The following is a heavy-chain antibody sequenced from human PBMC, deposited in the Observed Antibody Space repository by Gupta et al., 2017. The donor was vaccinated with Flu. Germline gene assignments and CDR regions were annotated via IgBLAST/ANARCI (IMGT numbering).Heavy chain of an antibody. J-gene: IGHJ4*02. CDR2: IKQDGSEK. V-gene: IGHV3-7*01. D-gene: IGHD1-26*01. Sequence: EVQLVESGGGLVQPGGSLRLSCAASGFTFSSYWMSWVRQAPGKGLEWVANIKQDGSEKYYVDAVKGRFTISRDNAKNSLYLQMNSLRAEDTAVYYCARERGWRPSGSLDWGQGTLVTVSS. CDR3: ARERGWRPSGSLD. CDR1: GFTFSSYW.